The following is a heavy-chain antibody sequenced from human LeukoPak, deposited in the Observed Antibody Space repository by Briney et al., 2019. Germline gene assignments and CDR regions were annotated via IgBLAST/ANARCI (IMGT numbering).Heavy chain of an antibody. D-gene: IGHD2-15*01. Sequence: ASVKVSCKASGYTFTSYGISWVRQAPGQGLEGMGWISTYNGNTNYAQKLQCRVTMTTDTSTSTAYMELRSLRSDDTAVYYCARSLFVVVVAATPVTLDYWGQGTLVTVSS. CDR1: GYTFTSYG. V-gene: IGHV1-18*01. CDR3: ARSLFVVVVAATPVTLDY. J-gene: IGHJ4*02. CDR2: ISTYNGNT.